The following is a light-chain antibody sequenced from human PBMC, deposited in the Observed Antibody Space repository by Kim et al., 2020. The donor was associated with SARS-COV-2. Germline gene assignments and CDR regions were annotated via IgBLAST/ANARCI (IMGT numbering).Light chain of an antibody. CDR2: EDN. J-gene: IGLJ2*01. CDR1: SVSIASND. Sequence: KTVTISCTRSSVSIASNDVQWYQQRPGSAPTTVIYEDNQRPSGVPDRFSGSIDSSSNSASLTISGLKTEDEADYYCQSYDSSNPVVFGGGTQLTVL. V-gene: IGLV6-57*03. CDR3: QSYDSSNPVV.